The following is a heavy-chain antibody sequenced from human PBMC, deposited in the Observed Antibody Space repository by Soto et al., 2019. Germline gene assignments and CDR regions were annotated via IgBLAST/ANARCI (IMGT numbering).Heavy chain of an antibody. CDR3: ARTHRDFYGIEV. Sequence: EVQLVESGGGLVQPGGSLRLSCEASGFTFRNYDMHWVRQGTGKGLEWVSGISAAGDPDYADSVEGRFTISRENAQNSFFLQMNSLRVGDTAVYYCARTHRDFYGIEVWGQGTTVIGSS. CDR2: ISAAGDP. V-gene: IGHV3-13*05. CDR1: GFTFRNYD. J-gene: IGHJ6*02.